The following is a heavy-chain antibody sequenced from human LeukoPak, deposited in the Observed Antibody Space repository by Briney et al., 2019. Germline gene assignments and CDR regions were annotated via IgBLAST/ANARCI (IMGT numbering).Heavy chain of an antibody. D-gene: IGHD3-10*01. V-gene: IGHV3-23*01. J-gene: IGHJ4*02. CDR3: AKEQTSSGYFDY. CDR1: GFTFNNYA. CDR2: ISGNGGRT. Sequence: QPGGSLRLSCAASGFTFNNYAMSWVRQAPGKGLEWVAAISGNGGRTYYRDSVKGRFTISRGNPKNTLYLLMNSLSAEDTALYYCAKEQTSSGYFDYWGQGTLVTVSS.